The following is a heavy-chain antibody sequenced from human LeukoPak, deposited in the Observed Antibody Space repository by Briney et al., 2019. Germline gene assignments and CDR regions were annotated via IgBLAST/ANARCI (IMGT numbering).Heavy chain of an antibody. V-gene: IGHV6-1*01. CDR2: TYYRTKWYN. CDR1: GDSVSSKSAA. CDR3: ARGSVVVVPAAMDWFDP. Sequence: SQTLSLTCAISGDSVSSKSAAWNWIRQSPSRGLEWLGRTYYRTKWYNDYAVSVKSRMTIKSDTSKSQFSLQLNSVTPEDTAVYYCARGSVVVVPAAMDWFDPWGQGTLVTVSS. D-gene: IGHD2-2*01. J-gene: IGHJ5*02.